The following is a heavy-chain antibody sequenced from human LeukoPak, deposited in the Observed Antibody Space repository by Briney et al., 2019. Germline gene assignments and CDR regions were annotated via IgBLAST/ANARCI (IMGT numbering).Heavy chain of an antibody. D-gene: IGHD6-19*01. V-gene: IGHV3-23*01. CDR3: TKDVVPDSGWDLDY. Sequence: GGSLRLSYAASGFTFSTYSMTWVRQGPGKGLEWVSSIYPNGGSTFYADSVKGRFTISRDNSKNTLYLQMSSLRTEDTAIYYCTKDVVPDSGWDLDYWGQGTLVTVSS. CDR2: IYPNGGST. J-gene: IGHJ4*02. CDR1: GFTFSTYS.